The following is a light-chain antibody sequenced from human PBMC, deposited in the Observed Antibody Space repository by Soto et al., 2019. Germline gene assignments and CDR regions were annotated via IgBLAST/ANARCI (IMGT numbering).Light chain of an antibody. J-gene: IGLJ1*01. CDR1: SSDVGGYNY. V-gene: IGLV2-14*01. CDR2: DVS. Sequence: QLVLTQPASVSGSPGQSITISCTGTSSDVGGYNYVSWYQQHPGKAPKLMIYDVSNRPSGVSNRFSGSKSGNTASLTISGLQAGDEADYYCSSYTSSSTRVFGTGTKLTVL. CDR3: SSYTSSSTRV.